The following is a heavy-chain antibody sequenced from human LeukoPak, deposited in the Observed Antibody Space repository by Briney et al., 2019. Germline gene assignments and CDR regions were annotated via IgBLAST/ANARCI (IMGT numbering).Heavy chain of an antibody. Sequence: GGSLRLSCAASGFTLSSYSMNWVRQAPGKGLEWVSYISSSSIYIYYADSVKGRFTVSRDNAKNALFLHMNSMRAEDTAVYYCARILNYNYCSGGSCYSGPFDYWGRGTLVTVSS. J-gene: IGHJ4*02. D-gene: IGHD2-15*01. V-gene: IGHV3-21*01. CDR1: GFTLSSYS. CDR2: ISSSSIYI. CDR3: ARILNYNYCSGGSCYSGPFDY.